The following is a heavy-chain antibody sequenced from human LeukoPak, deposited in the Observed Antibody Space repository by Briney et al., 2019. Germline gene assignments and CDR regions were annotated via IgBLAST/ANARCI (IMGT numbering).Heavy chain of an antibody. CDR3: ARARPWDSSRSYYFGMDV. CDR2: ISSGGGTI. J-gene: IGHJ6*02. CDR1: GFTFSDFY. Sequence: GGSLRLSCAASGFTFSDFYMSWIRQAPGKGLEWVSYISSGGGTIYYADSVKGRFSISRDNAKNSLYLQMNNLRAEDTAVYYCARARPWDSSRSYYFGMDVWGHGTTVTVSS. V-gene: IGHV3-11*01. D-gene: IGHD3-22*01.